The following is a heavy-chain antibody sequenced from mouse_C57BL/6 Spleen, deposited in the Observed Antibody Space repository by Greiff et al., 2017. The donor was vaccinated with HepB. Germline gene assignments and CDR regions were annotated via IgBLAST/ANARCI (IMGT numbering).Heavy chain of an antibody. CDR2: IDPSDSYT. Sequence: QVQLKQPGAELVMPGASVKLSCKASGYTFTSYWMHWVKQRPGQGLEWIGEIDPSDSYTNYNQKFKGKSTLTVDKSSSTAYMQLSSLTSEDSAVYYCARRGTTAGYFDVWGTGTTVTVSS. CDR3: ARRGTTAGYFDV. J-gene: IGHJ1*03. V-gene: IGHV1-69*01. D-gene: IGHD1-2*01. CDR1: GYTFTSYW.